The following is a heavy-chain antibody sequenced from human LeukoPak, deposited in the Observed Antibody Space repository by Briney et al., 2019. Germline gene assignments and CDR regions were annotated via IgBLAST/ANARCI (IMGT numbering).Heavy chain of an antibody. CDR1: GFTFSSYA. CDR2: ISGSGGAT. CDR3: AREMATNWGYFDY. J-gene: IGHJ4*02. V-gene: IGHV3-23*01. D-gene: IGHD5-24*01. Sequence: GGSLRLSCAASGFTFSSYAMSWVRQAPGKGLEWVSTISGSGGATHYADSVKGRFTIFRDNSKNMLYLQMNSLRAEDTAVFYCAREMATNWGYFDYWGQGTLVTVSS.